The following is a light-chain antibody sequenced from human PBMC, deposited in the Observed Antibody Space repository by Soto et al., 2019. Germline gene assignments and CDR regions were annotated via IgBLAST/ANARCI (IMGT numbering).Light chain of an antibody. V-gene: IGLV3-21*04. CDR1: NIGNKS. CDR2: YDS. Sequence: SYELTQPPSVSVAPGKTARITCGGNNIGNKSVHWYQQKPGQAPVLVIYYDSDRPSGIPERFSGSNSGNTATLTISRVEAGDETDYYCQVWDSSSDHVVIGGGTKLTVL. J-gene: IGLJ2*01. CDR3: QVWDSSSDHVV.